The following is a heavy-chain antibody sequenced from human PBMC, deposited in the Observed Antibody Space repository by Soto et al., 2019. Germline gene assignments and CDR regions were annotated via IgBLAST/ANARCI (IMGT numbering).Heavy chain of an antibody. CDR2: ISSSSSYI. CDR1: GFTFSSYS. D-gene: IGHD3-22*01. J-gene: IGHJ6*02. CDR3: ARDLLYYYDSSGYYGMDV. V-gene: IGHV3-21*01. Sequence: PGGSLRLSCAASGFTFSSYSMNWVRQAPGKGLEWVSSISSSSSYIYYADSVKGRFTISRDNAKNSLYLQMNSLRAEDTAVYYCARDLLYYYDSSGYYGMDVWGQGTTVTVS.